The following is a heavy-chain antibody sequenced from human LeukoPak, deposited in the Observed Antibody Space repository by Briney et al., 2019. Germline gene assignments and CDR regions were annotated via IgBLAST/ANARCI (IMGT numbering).Heavy chain of an antibody. D-gene: IGHD6-6*01. CDR2: ISYDGSNK. Sequence: GGSLRLSCAASGFTFSDYYMSWIRQAPGKGLEWVAVISYDGSNKYYADSVKGRFTISRDNSKNTLYLQMNSLRAEDTAVYYCAKVSSSSPSYYFDYWGQGTLVTVSS. CDR3: AKVSSSSPSYYFDY. J-gene: IGHJ4*02. V-gene: IGHV3-30*18. CDR1: GFTFSDYY.